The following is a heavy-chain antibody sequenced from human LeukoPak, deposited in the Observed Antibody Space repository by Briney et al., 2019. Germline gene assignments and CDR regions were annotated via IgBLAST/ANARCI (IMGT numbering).Heavy chain of an antibody. J-gene: IGHJ4*02. D-gene: IGHD4-23*01. Sequence: ASVKVSCKASGYTFTTYGISWVRQAPGQGLEWMGWISAYNGNTIYAQKLQGRVTMTTDTSTSTAYVELRSLRSDDTAMYYCARDRGDYRGIDYWGQGTLVTVSS. CDR2: ISAYNGNT. CDR3: ARDRGDYRGIDY. CDR1: GYTFTTYG. V-gene: IGHV1-18*04.